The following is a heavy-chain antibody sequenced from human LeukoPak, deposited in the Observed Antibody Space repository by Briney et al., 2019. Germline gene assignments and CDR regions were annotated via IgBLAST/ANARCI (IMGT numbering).Heavy chain of an antibody. V-gene: IGHV1-24*01. D-gene: IGHD2-2*01. CDR2: FDPEDGET. J-gene: IGHJ4*02. Sequence: ASVKVSCKVSGYTLTESSMHWVRQAPGKGLERMGGFDPEDGETNYAQKSQGRVTMTEDTSTDTAYIELSSLRSEDTAVYYCATRASPQLNVDYFDYWGQGTLVTVSS. CDR1: GYTLTESS. CDR3: ATRASPQLNVDYFDY.